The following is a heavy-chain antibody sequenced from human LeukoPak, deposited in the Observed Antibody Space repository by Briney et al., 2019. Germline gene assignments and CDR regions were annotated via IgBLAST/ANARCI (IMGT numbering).Heavy chain of an antibody. V-gene: IGHV4-59*01. Sequence: PSETLSLTCTVSGASISVYYWSWIRQPPGKGLEWIGYIYYTGTTKYNPSLTSRVTISVDTSKSQFSVKLSSVTAADTAVYYCARDYDNSGLRHSDLWGRGTLVSVSS. CDR3: ARDYDNSGLRHSDL. CDR2: IYYTGTT. CDR1: GASISVYY. D-gene: IGHD3-22*01. J-gene: IGHJ2*01.